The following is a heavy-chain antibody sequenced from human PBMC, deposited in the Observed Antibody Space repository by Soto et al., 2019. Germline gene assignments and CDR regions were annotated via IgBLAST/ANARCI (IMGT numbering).Heavy chain of an antibody. J-gene: IGHJ4*02. D-gene: IGHD3-22*01. CDR2: ISSSSSYI. CDR3: PSRPRDSSGYWYYFDY. CDR1: GFTFSSYS. Sequence: EVQLVESGGGLVKPGGSLRLSCAASGFTFSSYSMNWVRQAPGKGLEWVSSISSSSSYIYYADSVKGRFTISRDNAKNSMCLQMNSLRAEDTAGYYWPSRPRDSSGYWYYFDYWGQGTLVTVS. V-gene: IGHV3-21*01.